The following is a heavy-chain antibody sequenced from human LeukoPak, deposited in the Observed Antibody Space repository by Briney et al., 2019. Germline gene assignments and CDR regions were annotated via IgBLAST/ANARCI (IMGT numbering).Heavy chain of an antibody. CDR3: ARHISWIDGSGSSYCMDV. D-gene: IGHD3-10*01. Sequence: SETLSLTCAVYGGSFSGYYWSWIRQPPGKGLEWIGEINHSGSTNYNPSLKSRVTISVDTSKNQFSLKLSSVTAADTAVYYCARHISWIDGSGSSYCMDVWGRGTTVTVSS. V-gene: IGHV4-34*01. CDR1: GGSFSGYY. CDR2: INHSGST. J-gene: IGHJ6*03.